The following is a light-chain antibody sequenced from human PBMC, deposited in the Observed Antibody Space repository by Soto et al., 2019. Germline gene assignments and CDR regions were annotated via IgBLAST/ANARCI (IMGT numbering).Light chain of an antibody. CDR2: EGT. Sequence: QSALTQPASVSGSPGQSITISCTGTSSDVGSYNLVSWYQQHPGKAPKFMIYEGTKRPSGVSDRFSGSKSDNTASLTISGLQAEDEGDYYCCSYAGDYMYVFGTGTKLTVL. CDR1: SSDVGSYNL. CDR3: CSYAGDYMYV. J-gene: IGLJ1*01. V-gene: IGLV2-23*01.